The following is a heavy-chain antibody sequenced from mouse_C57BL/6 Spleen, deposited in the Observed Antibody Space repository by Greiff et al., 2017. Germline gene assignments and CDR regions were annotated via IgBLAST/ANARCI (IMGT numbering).Heavy chain of an antibody. J-gene: IGHJ1*03. V-gene: IGHV1-42*01. CDR1: GYSFTGYY. D-gene: IGHD1-1*01. CDR2: INPSTGGT. Sequence: VQLQQSGPELVKPGASVKISCKASGYSFTGYYMNWVKQSPEKSLEWIGEINPSTGGTTYNQKFKAKDTFTVDKSSSKAYMQLKSRTSEDSAVYYCARRDYYGSSLYFDVWGTGTTVTVSS. CDR3: ARRDYYGSSLYFDV.